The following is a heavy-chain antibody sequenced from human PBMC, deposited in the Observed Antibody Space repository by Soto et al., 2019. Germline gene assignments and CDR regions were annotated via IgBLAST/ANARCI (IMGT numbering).Heavy chain of an antibody. D-gene: IGHD3-3*01. CDR1: GFSLSTIGVG. CDR3: AQGDYDFWSGYYNGKILDY. CDR2: IYWNDDK. V-gene: IGHV2-5*01. J-gene: IGHJ4*02. Sequence: SGPTLVNPTHTLTLTCTFSGFSLSTIGVGVGWIRQPPGNSLEWLSLIYWNDDKRYSPSLNSRLTITTDTSKNQVVLTMTNMDPVDKATYYCAQGDYDFWSGYYNGKILDYWGKGILVTVSS.